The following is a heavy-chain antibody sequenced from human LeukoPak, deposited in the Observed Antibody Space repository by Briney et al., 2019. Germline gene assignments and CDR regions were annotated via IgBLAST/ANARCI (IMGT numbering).Heavy chain of an antibody. CDR3: ARDQALDFWSGYYSLYYGMDV. V-gene: IGHV4-34*01. CDR2: INHSGST. D-gene: IGHD3-3*01. Sequence: SETLSLTCAVYGGSFSGYYWSWIRQPPGKGLEWIGEINHSGSTNYNPSLKSRVTISVDTSKNQFSLKLSSVTAADTAVYYCARDQALDFWSGYYSLYYGMDVWGQGTTVTVSS. CDR1: GGSFSGYY. J-gene: IGHJ6*02.